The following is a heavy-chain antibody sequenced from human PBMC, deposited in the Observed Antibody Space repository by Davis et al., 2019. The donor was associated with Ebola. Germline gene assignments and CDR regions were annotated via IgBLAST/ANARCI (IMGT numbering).Heavy chain of an antibody. CDR1: AGTFSSYA. CDR3: ATGVGPLLCFRELFY. CDR2: IIPLFGTA. J-gene: IGHJ4*02. D-gene: IGHD3-10*01. V-gene: IGHV1-69*13. Sequence: SAQISCKASAGTFSSYAISWVRQAPGQGLEWMGGIIPLFGTANYAQKFQGRVTITADESTSTAYMELSSPRSEDTAVYYCATGVGPLLCFRELFYWGQGTLVTVSS.